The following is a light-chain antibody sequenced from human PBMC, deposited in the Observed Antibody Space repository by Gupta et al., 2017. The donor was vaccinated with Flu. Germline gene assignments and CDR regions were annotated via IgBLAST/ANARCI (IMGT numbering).Light chain of an antibody. J-gene: IGKJ1*01. Sequence: DIQMTQSPSSLSAVVGDRVTISCRASENIDTKLNWYQQRPGKAPKLLIYAASKLERGVPSRFRGGTSGTEFTLTIGSLQAEDFATYYCQQSHDSPWTFGQGTNVEMK. V-gene: IGKV1-39*01. CDR2: AAS. CDR3: QQSHDSPWT. CDR1: ENIDTK.